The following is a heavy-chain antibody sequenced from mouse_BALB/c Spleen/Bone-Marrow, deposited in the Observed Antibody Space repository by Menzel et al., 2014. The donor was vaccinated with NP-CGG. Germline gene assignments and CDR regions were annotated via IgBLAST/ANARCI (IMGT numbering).Heavy chain of an antibody. CDR3: TVPFGPGFDY. Sequence: EVQRVESGGGLVQPGGSMKLSCVASGFTFSNYWMNWVRQSPEKGLEWVAEIRLKSNNYATHYAESVKGRFTISRDDSKSSVYLQMSNLRAEDTGIYYCTVPFGPGFDYWGQCTTLTVSS. V-gene: IGHV6-6*02. CDR2: IRLKSNNYAT. J-gene: IGHJ2*01. CDR1: GFTFSNYW.